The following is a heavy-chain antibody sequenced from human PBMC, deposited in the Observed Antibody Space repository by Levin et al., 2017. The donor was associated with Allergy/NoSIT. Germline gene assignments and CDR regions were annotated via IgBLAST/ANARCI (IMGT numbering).Heavy chain of an antibody. CDR3: TTDPEQYYYDSSGYSEQFYYYYGMDV. CDR1: GFTFSNAW. CDR2: IKSKTDVETT. D-gene: IGHD3-22*01. Sequence: GESLKISCVAGGFTFSNAWMTWVRQAPGKGLEWVGRIKSKTDVETTDSAAPVKGRFSISRDDSKNTLYLQMNSLKSEDTAVYYCTTDPEQYYYDSSGYSEQFYYYYGMDVWGQGTTVTVSS. J-gene: IGHJ6*02. V-gene: IGHV3-15*01.